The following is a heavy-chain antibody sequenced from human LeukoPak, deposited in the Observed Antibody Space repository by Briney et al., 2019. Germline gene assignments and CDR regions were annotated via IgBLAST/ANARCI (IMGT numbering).Heavy chain of an antibody. Sequence: PSETLSLTCAVYGGSFSGYYWSWIRQPPGKGLEWIGEINHSGSTNYNPSLKSRVTITVDTYKNQFSVKLSSVTAAATAVYYCARERGYSYGFDPWGQGTLVTVSS. J-gene: IGHJ5*02. V-gene: IGHV4-34*01. CDR3: ARERGYSYGFDP. D-gene: IGHD5-18*01. CDR1: GGSFSGYY. CDR2: INHSGST.